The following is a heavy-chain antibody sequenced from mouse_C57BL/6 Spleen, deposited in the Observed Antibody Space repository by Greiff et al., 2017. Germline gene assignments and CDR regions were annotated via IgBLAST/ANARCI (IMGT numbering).Heavy chain of an antibody. V-gene: IGHV1-69*01. D-gene: IGHD1-1*01. CDR2: IDPSDSYT. J-gene: IGHJ4*01. Sequence: QVQLQQSGAELVMPGASVKLSCKASGYTFTSYWMHWVKQRPGQGLEWIGEIDPSDSYTNYNQKFKGKSTLTVDKSSSTAYMQLSSLTSEDSAVYYCACTTVVATDYAMDYWGQGTSVTVSS. CDR3: ACTTVVATDYAMDY. CDR1: GYTFTSYW.